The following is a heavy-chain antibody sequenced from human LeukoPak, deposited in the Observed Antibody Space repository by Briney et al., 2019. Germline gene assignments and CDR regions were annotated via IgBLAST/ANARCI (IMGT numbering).Heavy chain of an antibody. CDR2: ISWNSGSI. CDR3: AKQSAGTHGYFDY. CDR1: GFTFDDYA. Sequence: GGSLRLSCAASGFTFDDYAMDWVRQAPGKGLEWVSGISWNSGSIDYADSVKGRFTISRDNAKNSMYLQMNSLRTEDTALYYCAKQSAGTHGYFDYWGQGTLVTVSS. J-gene: IGHJ4*02. V-gene: IGHV3-9*01. D-gene: IGHD3-3*01.